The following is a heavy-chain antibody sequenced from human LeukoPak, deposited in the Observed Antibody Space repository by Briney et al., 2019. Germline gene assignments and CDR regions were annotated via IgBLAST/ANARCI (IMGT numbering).Heavy chain of an antibody. CDR2: SNPGGETT. Sequence: ASVKVSCMASGYTLAFHYLHSVRQAPGQGLEWMGVSNPGGETTNYAQKFRGRVTMTRDTSTDTVYMDLSSLKSEDTAVYYCAREFYGGLYDYWGQGTLVTVSS. J-gene: IGHJ4*02. V-gene: IGHV1-46*01. CDR3: AREFYGGLYDY. D-gene: IGHD3-16*01. CDR1: GYTLAFHY.